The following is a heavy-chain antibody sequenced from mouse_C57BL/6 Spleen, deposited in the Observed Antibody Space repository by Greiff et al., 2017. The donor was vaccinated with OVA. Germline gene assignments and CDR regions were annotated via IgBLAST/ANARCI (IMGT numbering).Heavy chain of an antibody. CDR1: GFTFSSYT. Sequence: EVKLVESGGGLVKPGGSLKLSCAASGFTFSSYTMSWVRQTPEKRLEWVATISGGGGNTYYPDSVKGRFTISRDNAKNTLYLQMSSLRSEDTALYYCARRHWEDYAMDYWGQGTSVTVSS. CDR3: ARRHWEDYAMDY. CDR2: ISGGGGNT. D-gene: IGHD4-1*01. J-gene: IGHJ4*01. V-gene: IGHV5-9*01.